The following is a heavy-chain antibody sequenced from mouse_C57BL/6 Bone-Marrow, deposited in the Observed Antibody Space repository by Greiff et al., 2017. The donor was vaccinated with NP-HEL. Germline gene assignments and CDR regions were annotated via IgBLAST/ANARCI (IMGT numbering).Heavy chain of an antibody. CDR2: IDWDDDK. V-gene: IGHV8-12*01. CDR1: GLSLSTSGLG. CDR3: ARRAFLDWYFDV. J-gene: IGHJ1*03. Sequence: QVTLKVSGPGILQASQTLSLTCSLCGLSLSTSGLGVSWSRQPSGKGLEWLVHIDWDDDKSDNPSMKSRLTLSNDTSRIQVFLKITSVDTADTATYYCARRAFLDWYFDVWGTGTTVTVSS.